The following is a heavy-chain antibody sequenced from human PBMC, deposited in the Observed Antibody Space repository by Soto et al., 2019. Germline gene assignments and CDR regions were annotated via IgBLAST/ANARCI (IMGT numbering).Heavy chain of an antibody. Sequence: VQLVESGGGLVQPGGSLRLSCAASGFSFSTYSMNWVRQAPGKGLEWVSYISSRSYTIYYIDSVKGRFTISRDNAKSSLYLQMNRLRDEATAVYYCARGGSRSDNGMDVWGQGTTVTVSS. D-gene: IGHD3-16*01. V-gene: IGHV3-48*02. CDR1: GFSFSTYS. J-gene: IGHJ6*02. CDR2: ISSRSYTI. CDR3: ARGGSRSDNGMDV.